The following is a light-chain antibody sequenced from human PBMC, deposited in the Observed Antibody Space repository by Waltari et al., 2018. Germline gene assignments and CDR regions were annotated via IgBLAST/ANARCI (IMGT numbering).Light chain of an antibody. CDR2: NTN. V-gene: IGLV1-44*01. Sequence: QSVLTQPPSAPGTPGQRVTISCSGSRSNIGNNSVNWYQQLPRMAPKLLMYNTNQRPSGVPDRFSGSRSGTSASLAISGLQSEDEGDYYCSSWDDSLNGPAFGGGTKVTVL. CDR3: SSWDDSLNGPA. J-gene: IGLJ3*02. CDR1: RSNIGNNS.